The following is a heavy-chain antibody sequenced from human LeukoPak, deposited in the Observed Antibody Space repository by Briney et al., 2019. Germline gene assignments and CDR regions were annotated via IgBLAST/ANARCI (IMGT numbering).Heavy chain of an antibody. V-gene: IGHV3-48*01. CDR3: ARSIGYCSSTSCYNWFDP. CDR2: ISSSSSTI. CDR1: GFTFSSYS. Sequence: GGSLRLSCAASGFTFSSYSMNWVRQAPGKGLEWVSYISSSSSTIYYADPVKGRFTISRDNAKNSLYLQMNSLRAEDTAVYYCARSIGYCSSTSCYNWFDPWGQGTLVTVSS. J-gene: IGHJ5*02. D-gene: IGHD2-2*01.